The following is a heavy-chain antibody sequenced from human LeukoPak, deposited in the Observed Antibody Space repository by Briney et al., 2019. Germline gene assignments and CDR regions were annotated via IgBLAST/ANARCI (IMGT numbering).Heavy chain of an antibody. Sequence: SVKVSCKASGCTFSTYAINWVRQAPGQGLEWMGRIIPILSQANNAQKFQGRVSITADEFTSTAYMELSSLRSEDTAVYYCATGGGYVDAFDIWGQGTMVTVSS. CDR1: GCTFSTYA. CDR2: IIPILSQA. V-gene: IGHV1-69*11. J-gene: IGHJ3*02. D-gene: IGHD5-12*01. CDR3: ATGGGYVDAFDI.